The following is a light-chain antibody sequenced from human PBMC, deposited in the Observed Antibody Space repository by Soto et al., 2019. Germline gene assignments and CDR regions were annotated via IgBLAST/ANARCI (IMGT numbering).Light chain of an antibody. CDR2: AAS. J-gene: IGKJ2*01. CDR1: QYISSW. CDR3: LQSNSFPHT. V-gene: IGKV1-12*01. Sequence: MTQSPSSVSASVGDRVTITCRASQYISSWLAWYQQKPGKAPQLLIYAASSLQSGVPSRFSGSGSGTDFTLTISSLQPEDFATYYCLQSNSFPHTFGQGTKLEIK.